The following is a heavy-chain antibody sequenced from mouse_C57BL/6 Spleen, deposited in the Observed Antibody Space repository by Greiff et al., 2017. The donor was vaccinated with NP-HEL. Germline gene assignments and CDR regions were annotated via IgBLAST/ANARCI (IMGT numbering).Heavy chain of an antibody. CDR1: GFTFSDYG. CDR2: ISSGSSTI. CDR3: ASYDPFAY. D-gene: IGHD2-3*01. V-gene: IGHV5-17*01. Sequence: EVLLVESGGGLVKPGGSLKLSCAASGFTFSDYGMHWVRQAPEQGLEWVAYISSGSSTIYYADTVKGRFTISRDNAKNTLFLQMTSLRSEDTAMYYCASYDPFAYWGQGTLVTVSA. J-gene: IGHJ3*01.